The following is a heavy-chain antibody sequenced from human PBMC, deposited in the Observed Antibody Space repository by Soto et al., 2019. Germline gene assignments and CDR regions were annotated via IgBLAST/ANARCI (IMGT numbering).Heavy chain of an antibody. Sequence: PSETLSLTCAVYGGSFSGYYRSWIRQPPGKGLEWIGEINHSGSTNYNPSLKSRVTISVDTSKNQFSPKLSSVTAADTAVYYCARDGLTTRLDPWGQGTLVTVSS. CDR3: ARDGLTTRLDP. CDR2: INHSGST. CDR1: GGSFSGYY. D-gene: IGHD4-4*01. V-gene: IGHV4-34*01. J-gene: IGHJ5*02.